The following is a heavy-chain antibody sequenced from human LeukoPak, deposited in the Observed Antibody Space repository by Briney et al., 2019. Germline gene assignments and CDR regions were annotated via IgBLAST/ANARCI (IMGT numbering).Heavy chain of an antibody. D-gene: IGHD2-2*01. V-gene: IGHV4-4*02. CDR2: IYHSGST. CDR1: GGSISSSNW. CDR3: HCSNYYYGMDV. Sequence: SGTLSLTCAVSGGSISSSNWWSWVRQPPGKGLEWIGEIYHSGSTNYNPSLKSRVTISVDKSKNQFSLKLSSVTAADTAVYYRHCSNYYYGMDVWGKGTTVTVSS. J-gene: IGHJ6*04.